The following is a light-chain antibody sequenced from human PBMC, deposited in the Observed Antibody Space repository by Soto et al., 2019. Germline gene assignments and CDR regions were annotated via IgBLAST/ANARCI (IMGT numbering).Light chain of an antibody. CDR3: QQYSIYPLT. V-gene: IGKV1-5*03. J-gene: IGKJ4*01. Sequence: DIQMTQSPSTLSASVGDRVTITCRASQSISSWLAWFQQKPGKAPKLLIYKASSLGSGVPARFSGSVSGADFTLTTTALHPHVFSTYCCQQYSIYPLTLGAGTKVEIK. CDR1: QSISSW. CDR2: KAS.